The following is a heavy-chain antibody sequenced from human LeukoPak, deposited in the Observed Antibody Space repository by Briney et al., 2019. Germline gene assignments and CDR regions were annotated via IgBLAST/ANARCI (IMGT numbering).Heavy chain of an antibody. CDR3: ARRGGSGRAFDY. D-gene: IGHD1-26*01. Sequence: LSETLSLTCSVSGASISGGTYYWGWIRQPPGKGLEWIGSIYYTGSTYDNLSLKRRVTISVDTSKNQFSLKLSSVTAADTAVYYCARRGGSGRAFDYWGQGTLVTVSS. CDR2: IYYTGST. J-gene: IGHJ4*02. CDR1: GASISGGTYY. V-gene: IGHV4-39*01.